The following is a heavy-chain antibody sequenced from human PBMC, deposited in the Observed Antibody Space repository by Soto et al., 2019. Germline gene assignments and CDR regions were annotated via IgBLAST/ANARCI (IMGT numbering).Heavy chain of an antibody. J-gene: IGHJ6*02. V-gene: IGHV4-4*07. D-gene: IGHD3-16*01. CDR1: GGSISSYY. CDR3: ARAGDPVLDYYYYGMDV. Sequence: SETLSLTCTVSGGSISSYYWSWIRQPAGKGLEWIGRTYTSGSTNYNPSLKSRVTMSVDTSKNQFSLKLSSVTAADTAVYYCARAGDPVLDYYYYGMDVWGQGTTVTVSS. CDR2: TYTSGST.